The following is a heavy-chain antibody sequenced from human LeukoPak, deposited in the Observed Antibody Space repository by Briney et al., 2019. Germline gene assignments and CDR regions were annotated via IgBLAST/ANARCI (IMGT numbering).Heavy chain of an antibody. CDR1: GYSFTSYW. D-gene: IGHD5-18*01. Sequence: GESLKISCKGSGYSFTSYWLGWVRQMPGKGLEWMGSIYPGESDTRYSPSFQGQVTISADKSISTAYLQWSSLKASDTAMYYCARRSSYGRHSFDYWGQGTLVTVSS. CDR2: IYPGESDT. CDR3: ARRSSYGRHSFDY. J-gene: IGHJ4*01. V-gene: IGHV5-51*01.